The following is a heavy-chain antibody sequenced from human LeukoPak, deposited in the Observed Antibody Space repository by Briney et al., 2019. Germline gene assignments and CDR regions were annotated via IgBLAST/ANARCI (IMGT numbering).Heavy chain of an antibody. CDR1: GGSISSHY. V-gene: IGHV4-59*11. D-gene: IGHD1-1*01. Sequence: SETLSLTCTVSGGSISSHYWSWIRQPPGKGLEWIGYIYYSGSTNYNPSLKSRVTISVDTSKNQFSLKLSSVTAADTAVYYCARDRLGTHNWLDPWGQGTLVTVSS. CDR2: IYYSGST. CDR3: ARDRLGTHNWLDP. J-gene: IGHJ5*02.